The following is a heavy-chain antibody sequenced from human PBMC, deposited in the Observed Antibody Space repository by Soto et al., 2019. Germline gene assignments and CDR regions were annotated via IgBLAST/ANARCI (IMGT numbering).Heavy chain of an antibody. V-gene: IGHV4-31*02. D-gene: IGHD4-17*01. CDR3: ARSPEATVTAFDY. Sequence: PGKGLEWMGYIYYSGSTYYNPSLKSRVTISVDTSKNQFSLKLSSVTAADTAVYFCARSPEATVTAFDYWGQGTLVTVSS. CDR2: IYYSGST. J-gene: IGHJ4*02.